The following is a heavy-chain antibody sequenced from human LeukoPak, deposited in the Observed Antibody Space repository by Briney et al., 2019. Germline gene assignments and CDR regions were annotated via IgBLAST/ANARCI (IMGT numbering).Heavy chain of an antibody. CDR1: GFTFSDYY. CDR3: ARSAARLRYYYAMDV. J-gene: IGHJ6*02. CDR2: ISGSSTYT. Sequence: GGSLRLSCAASGFTFSDYYMTWIRQAPGKGLEWVSYISGSSTYTNYADSVKGRFTISRDNAKNALSLQMNSLRAEDTAVYYCARSAARLRYYYAMDVWGQGTTVTVCS. D-gene: IGHD6-6*01. V-gene: IGHV3-11*03.